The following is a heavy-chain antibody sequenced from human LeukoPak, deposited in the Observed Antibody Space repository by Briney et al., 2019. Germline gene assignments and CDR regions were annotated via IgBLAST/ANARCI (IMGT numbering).Heavy chain of an antibody. CDR2: ISHDGSNK. Sequence: PGGSLRLSCAASGFTFSSYTMHWVRQAPGKGLEWVALISHDGSNKYDPDSVKGRFTISRDNSKNTLYLQMSSLRAEGTAVYYCAKSVVPAAYRYYFDYWGQGTLVTVSS. D-gene: IGHD2-2*01. CDR3: AKSVVPAAYRYYFDY. J-gene: IGHJ4*02. V-gene: IGHV3-30-3*02. CDR1: GFTFSSYT.